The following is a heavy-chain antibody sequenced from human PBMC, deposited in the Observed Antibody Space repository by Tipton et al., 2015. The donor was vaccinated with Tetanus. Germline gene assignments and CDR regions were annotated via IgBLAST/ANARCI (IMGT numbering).Heavy chain of an antibody. CDR3: ARDVRAEMGFDY. J-gene: IGHJ4*02. V-gene: IGHV1-18*01. D-gene: IGHD1-26*01. CDR1: GYTFTSYG. Sequence: QVQLVQSGDEVKRPGAPVKVSCKASGYTFTSYGINWVRQAPGQGLEWMGWVSAYNGRTNYAQKVRDRVTMTTDTSTSTAYMELRSLRSDDTALYYCARDVRAEMGFDYWGRGTRVTVSS. CDR2: VSAYNGRT.